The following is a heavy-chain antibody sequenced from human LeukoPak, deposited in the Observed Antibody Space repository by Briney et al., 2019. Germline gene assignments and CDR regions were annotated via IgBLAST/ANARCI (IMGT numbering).Heavy chain of an antibody. CDR2: IKPDGSEK. CDR1: GFTFSTYW. Sequence: GGSLRLSCAASGFTFSTYWMGWVRQAPGKGLEWVAKIKPDGSEKDHVDSVKGRFTISRDNAKNSLYLQLDSLRAEDTAVYYCARSRFYFDYWGQGTLVTVSS. J-gene: IGHJ4*02. V-gene: IGHV3-7*01. CDR3: ARSRFYFDY.